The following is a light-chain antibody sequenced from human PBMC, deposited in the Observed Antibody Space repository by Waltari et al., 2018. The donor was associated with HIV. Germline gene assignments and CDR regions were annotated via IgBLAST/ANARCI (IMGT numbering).Light chain of an antibody. CDR1: DSNIGSNN. Sequence: QSVVTQPPSASGTPGQRVTISCSGSDSNIGSNNVYWYQDLPGTAPKLLIYKNNQRPSGVPDRFSGSKSDTSASLAISGLRSEDEADYYCASWDDNLNSWLFGGVIKLTVL. V-gene: IGLV1-47*01. CDR2: KNN. J-gene: IGLJ3*02. CDR3: ASWDDNLNSWL.